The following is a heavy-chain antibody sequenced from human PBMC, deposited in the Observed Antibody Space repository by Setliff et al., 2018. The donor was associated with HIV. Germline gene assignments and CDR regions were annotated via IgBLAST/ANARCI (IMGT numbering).Heavy chain of an antibody. Sequence: GGSLRLSCAASGFTFSSYGMHWVRQAPGKGLEWVASIRYDGSDKYYADSVKGRFTISRDNSKNTLYFQLNSLRVDDTAVYYAKDELVGYSSGWETGHGYYFDYWGQGALVTVSS. CDR1: GFTFSSYG. CDR3: KDELVGYSSGWETGHGYYFDY. J-gene: IGHJ4*02. V-gene: IGHV3-30*02. CDR2: IRYDGSDK. D-gene: IGHD6-19*01.